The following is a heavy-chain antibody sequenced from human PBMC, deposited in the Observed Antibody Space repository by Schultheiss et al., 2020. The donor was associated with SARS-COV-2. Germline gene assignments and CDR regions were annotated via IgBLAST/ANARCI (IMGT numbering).Heavy chain of an antibody. CDR2: IYSGGRT. D-gene: IGHD3-10*01. CDR1: GLTVSSNY. J-gene: IGHJ6*02. V-gene: IGHV3-53*01. Sequence: GESLKISCVGSGLTVSSNYMSWVRQAPGKGLEWVSVIYSGGRTYYADSVKGRFTISRDNSKNTLYLQMNSLRAEDTAVYYCSLRGVISDFYGMDVWGQAATGTISS. CDR3: SLRGVISDFYGMDV.